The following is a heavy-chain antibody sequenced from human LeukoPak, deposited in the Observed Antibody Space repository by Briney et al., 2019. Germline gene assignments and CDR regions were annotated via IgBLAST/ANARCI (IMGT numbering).Heavy chain of an antibody. CDR1: GFTFDDYA. D-gene: IGHD4-17*01. CDR2: ISGSGGST. V-gene: IGHV3-23*01. Sequence: GGSLRLSCAASGFTFDDYAMSWVRQAPGKGLEWVSAISGSGGSTYYADSVKGRFTISRDNSKNTLYLQMNSLRAEDTAVYYCANLPTVTTLDYWGQGTLVTVSS. CDR3: ANLPTVTTLDY. J-gene: IGHJ4*02.